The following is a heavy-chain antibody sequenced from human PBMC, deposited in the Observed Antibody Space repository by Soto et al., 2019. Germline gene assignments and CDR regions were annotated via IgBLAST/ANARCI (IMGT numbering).Heavy chain of an antibody. CDR3: ASVNWWKLDY. CDR2: IKSKTDGGTT. J-gene: IGHJ4*02. D-gene: IGHD2-15*01. CDR1: GFTLSNAW. V-gene: IGHV3-15*01. Sequence: EVQLVESGGGLVEPGGSLRLSCAASGFTLSNAWMSWVRQAPGKGLEWVGRIKSKTDGGTTEYAAPVRGRFTITRDDSKHWLALQVGSLKTAYRAMYSGASVNWWKLDYWGQGTLAPVSS.